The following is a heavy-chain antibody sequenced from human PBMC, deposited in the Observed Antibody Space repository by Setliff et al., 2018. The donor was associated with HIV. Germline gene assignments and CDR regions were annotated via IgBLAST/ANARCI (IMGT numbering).Heavy chain of an antibody. CDR2: ISGSGGKT. V-gene: IGHV3-23*01. CDR3: VKASYYDSRHRPFLDS. CDR1: GFTFSSHA. Sequence: GGSLRLSCIASGFTFSSHAMTWVRQAPTKGLEWVSAISGSGGKTYSADSLKDRFTISRDNSKNTVYLQAHSLTVADTAIYYCVKASYYDSRHRPFLDSWGQGTLVTVS. J-gene: IGHJ5*01. D-gene: IGHD1-26*01.